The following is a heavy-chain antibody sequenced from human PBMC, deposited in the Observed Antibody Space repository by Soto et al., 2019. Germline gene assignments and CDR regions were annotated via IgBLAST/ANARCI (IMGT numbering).Heavy chain of an antibody. J-gene: IGHJ4*02. CDR1: GGSVNSDYYY. Sequence: SETLSVTCTVSGGSVNSDYYYWTWIRQPPGKGLEWIGYIYNSGRTNYNPSLKSRVSISMDTSRNQFSLKLTSVTAADTAVFYCAREYSNSPEAFDIWGQGSLVTVSS. D-gene: IGHD1-26*01. CDR3: AREYSNSPEAFDI. CDR2: IYNSGRT. V-gene: IGHV4-61*01.